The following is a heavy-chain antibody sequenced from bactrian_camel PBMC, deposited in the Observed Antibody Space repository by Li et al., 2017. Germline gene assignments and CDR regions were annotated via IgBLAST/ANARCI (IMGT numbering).Heavy chain of an antibody. Sequence: HVQLVESGGGSVQPGGSLELSCTATGLTFADSDMGWYRQTPDDECEMVSTIRRDGTTYYADSVKGRFTISQDNAENTMYLQMNSLKSEDTALYYCATGYGSSSLSTPRGQGTQVTVS. V-gene: IGHV3S55*01. D-gene: IGHD6*01. CDR2: IRRDGTT. CDR1: GLTFADSD. J-gene: IGHJ4*01. CDR3: ATGYGSSSLSTP.